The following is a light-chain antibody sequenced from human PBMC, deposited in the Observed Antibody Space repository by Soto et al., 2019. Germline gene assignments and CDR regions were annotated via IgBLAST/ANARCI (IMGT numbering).Light chain of an antibody. V-gene: IGKV1-27*01. CDR3: QNYDSDPIT. CDR1: QGINNY. Sequence: IQMTQTPSSLAPSVRSRVSITCRASQGINNYLAWYQQKPGKVPKVLIYAASTLQPGVPSRFSGSGSGTDFTLTINSLQPDDIATYYCQNYDSDPITFGQGTLLDI. CDR2: AAS. J-gene: IGKJ5*01.